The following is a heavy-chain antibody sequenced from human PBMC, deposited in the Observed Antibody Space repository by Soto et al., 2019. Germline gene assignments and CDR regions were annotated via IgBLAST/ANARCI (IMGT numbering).Heavy chain of an antibody. J-gene: IGHJ4*02. CDR1: GFTFSSYG. Sequence: SLRLSCAASGFTFSSYGMVWVRQAPGRGLERVAFISYDGSNKCSDSVKGRFTISRDNSKNTPYLQMNSLRAEDTAVYYCAKGSYSGRYSDFDYWGQGTLVTVSS. V-gene: IGHV3-30*18. CDR3: AKGSYSGRYSDFDY. CDR2: ISYDGSNK. D-gene: IGHD1-26*01.